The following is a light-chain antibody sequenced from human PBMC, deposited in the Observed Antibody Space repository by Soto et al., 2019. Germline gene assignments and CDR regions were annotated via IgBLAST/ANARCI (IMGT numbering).Light chain of an antibody. CDR1: QSASTN. Sequence: DIVMTQSPVTLSVSPGERATLSCRASQSASTNLAWYQQRPGQSPRLLLYGSSTRATGIPARFRGSGSGTEFTLTISSLQSEDFAVYYCQQYDTWPHTFGQGTKLKIK. J-gene: IGKJ2*01. V-gene: IGKV3-15*01. CDR2: GSS. CDR3: QQYDTWPHT.